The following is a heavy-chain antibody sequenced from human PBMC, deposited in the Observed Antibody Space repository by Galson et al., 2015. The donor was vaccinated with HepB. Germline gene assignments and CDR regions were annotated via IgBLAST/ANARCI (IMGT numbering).Heavy chain of an antibody. D-gene: IGHD2-8*01. CDR3: ARQFYAFQNGPYYYHMDV. J-gene: IGHJ6*03. CDR2: VSTLNGNT. Sequence: SVKVSCKTSGYDFTSHGVSWARQAPGKGLEWMGWVSTLNGNTNYAQKFHGRVTLTTDPSTTTVYMDLTGLRSDDTAVYYCARQFYAFQNGPYYYHMDVWGEGTRVTVSS. CDR1: GYDFTSHG. V-gene: IGHV1-18*01.